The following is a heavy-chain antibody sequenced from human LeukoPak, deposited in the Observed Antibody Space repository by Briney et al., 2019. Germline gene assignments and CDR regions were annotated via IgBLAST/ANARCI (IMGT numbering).Heavy chain of an antibody. CDR1: GFTFSSYG. CDR3: AREYPYYDSNSYGMDV. V-gene: IGHV3-33*08. Sequence: QPGGSLRLSCAASGFTFSSYGMSWVRQAPGKGLEWVAVIWYDGSNKYYADSVKGRFTISRDNSKNTLYLQMNSLRAEDTAVYYCAREYPYYDSNSYGMDVWGQGTTVTVSS. D-gene: IGHD3-22*01. CDR2: IWYDGSNK. J-gene: IGHJ6*02.